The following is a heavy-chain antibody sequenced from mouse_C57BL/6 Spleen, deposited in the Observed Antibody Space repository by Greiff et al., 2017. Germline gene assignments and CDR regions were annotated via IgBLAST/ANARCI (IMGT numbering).Heavy chain of an antibody. CDR3: ARLGYGSSYDFDY. V-gene: IGHV1-69*01. J-gene: IGHJ2*01. CDR1: GYTFTSYW. Sequence: QVQLQQPGAELVMPGASVKLSCKASGYTFTSYWMHWVKQRPGQGLEWIGEIDPSDSYTNYNQKFKGKSTLTVDKSSSTAYMQLSSLTSEDSAVDYCARLGYGSSYDFDYWGQGTTLTVSS. CDR2: IDPSDSYT. D-gene: IGHD1-1*01.